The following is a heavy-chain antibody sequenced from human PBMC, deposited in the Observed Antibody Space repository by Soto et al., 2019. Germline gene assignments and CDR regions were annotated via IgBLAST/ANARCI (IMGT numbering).Heavy chain of an antibody. J-gene: IGHJ6*03. Sequence: SETLSLTCTVSGCSISSYYWSWIRQPPGKGLEWIGYIYYSGSTNYNPSLKSRVTISVDTSKNQFSLKLSSAPAADTAVYYCARLGYSYGRTLNYYYYYMDVWGKGTTVTVSS. D-gene: IGHD5-18*01. V-gene: IGHV4-59*08. CDR3: ARLGYSYGRTLNYYYYYMDV. CDR1: GCSISSYY. CDR2: IYYSGST.